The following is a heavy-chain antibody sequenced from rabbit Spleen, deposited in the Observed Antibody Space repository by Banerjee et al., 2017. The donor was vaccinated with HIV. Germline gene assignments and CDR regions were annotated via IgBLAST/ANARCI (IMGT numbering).Heavy chain of an antibody. Sequence: QEQLVESGGGLVKPGASLTLTCKASGLDFSSRYWICWVRQAPGKGLEWIACIDVVKSGNTYYATWAKGRFTISKTSSTTVALQVTSLTAADTATYFCTRDAAGREDFNLWGQGTLVTVS. CDR2: IDVVKSGNT. V-gene: IGHV1S45*01. CDR1: GLDFSSRYW. J-gene: IGHJ4*01. D-gene: IGHD4-2*01. CDR3: TRDAAGREDFNL.